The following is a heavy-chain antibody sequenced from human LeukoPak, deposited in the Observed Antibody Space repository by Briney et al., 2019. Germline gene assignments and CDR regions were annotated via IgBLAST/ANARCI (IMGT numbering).Heavy chain of an antibody. CDR3: AKHLALVGATTTYDY. J-gene: IGHJ4*02. D-gene: IGHD1-26*01. CDR2: IRGSGDST. V-gene: IGHV3-23*01. CDR1: GFTLSSYG. Sequence: GGSLRLSCGASGFTLSSYGMSWVRQAPGKGLEWVSGIRGSGDSTYYADSVKGRFTISRDNSKNTLYLQMNSLRAEDTAVYYCAKHLALVGATTTYDYWGQGTLVIVSS.